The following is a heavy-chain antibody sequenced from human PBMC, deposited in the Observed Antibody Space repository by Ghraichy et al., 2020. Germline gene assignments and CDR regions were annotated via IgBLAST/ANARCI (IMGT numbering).Heavy chain of an antibody. Sequence: SQTLSLTCAVYGGSFSGYYWSWIRQSPEKGLEWIGEINHSGFTNYNPSLKSRVSISADTSKNQFSLKLTSISAADTAVYYCSTSPGRYYYDSSGPAANYWGQGTLVTVSS. D-gene: IGHD3-22*01. V-gene: IGHV4-34*01. J-gene: IGHJ4*02. CDR2: INHSGFT. CDR1: GGSFSGYY. CDR3: STSPGRYYYDSSGPAANY.